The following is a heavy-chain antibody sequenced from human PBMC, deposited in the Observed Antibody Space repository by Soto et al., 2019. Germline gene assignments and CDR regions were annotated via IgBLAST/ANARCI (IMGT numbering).Heavy chain of an antibody. CDR2: IKSKTDGGTT. CDR3: ITGRY. V-gene: IGHV3-15*07. J-gene: IGHJ4*02. Sequence: PGESLKISCEASGFTFINAWMNWVRQAPGKGLEWVGRIKSKTDGGTTDYTAPVKGRFTISRDDSKNTVYLQMNSLKIEDTAVYYCITGRYWGQGTLVTVSS. CDR1: GFTFINAW.